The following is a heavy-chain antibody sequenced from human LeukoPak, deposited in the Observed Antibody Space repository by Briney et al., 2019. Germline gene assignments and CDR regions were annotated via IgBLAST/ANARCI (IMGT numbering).Heavy chain of an antibody. CDR3: ARGPTLIGVAGTWPLDD. Sequence: GESLRLSCVASEFTFSTYSMNWVRQAPGKGLEWVSIISPDSRSIAYEDSVEGRFTISRDNAKNSLYLQMNSLRAEYRAVYYCARGPTLIGVAGTWPLDDWGQGTLVIVSS. J-gene: IGHJ4*02. D-gene: IGHD6-19*01. V-gene: IGHV3-21*01. CDR2: ISPDSRSI. CDR1: EFTFSTYS.